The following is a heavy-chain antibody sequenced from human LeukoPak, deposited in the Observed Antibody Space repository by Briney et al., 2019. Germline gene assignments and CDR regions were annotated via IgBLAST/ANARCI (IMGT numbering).Heavy chain of an antibody. CDR2: IYHSGST. J-gene: IGHJ4*02. CDR1: GYSISSGYY. CDR3: ASWYYYGSWSRYYFGY. V-gene: IGHV4-38-2*01. D-gene: IGHD3-10*01. Sequence: PSETLSLTCAVSGYSISSGYYWGWIRQPPGKGLEWIGSIYHSGSTYYNPSLKSRVTISVDTSKNQFSLKLSSVTAADTAVYYCASWYYYGSWSRYYFGYWGQGTLVTVSS.